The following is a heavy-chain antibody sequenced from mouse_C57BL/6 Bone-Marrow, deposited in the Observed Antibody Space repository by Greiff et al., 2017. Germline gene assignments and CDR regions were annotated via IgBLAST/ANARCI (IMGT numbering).Heavy chain of an antibody. D-gene: IGHD2-4*01. Sequence: EVQRVESGPGMVKPSQSLSLTCTVTGYSITSGYDWHWIRHFPGNKLEWMGYISYSGSTNYNPSLKSRISITHDTSKNHFFLKLNSVTTEDTATYYCARGVLRRSWYFDVWGTGTTVTVSS. V-gene: IGHV3-1*01. J-gene: IGHJ1*03. CDR2: ISYSGST. CDR1: GYSITSGYD. CDR3: ARGVLRRSWYFDV.